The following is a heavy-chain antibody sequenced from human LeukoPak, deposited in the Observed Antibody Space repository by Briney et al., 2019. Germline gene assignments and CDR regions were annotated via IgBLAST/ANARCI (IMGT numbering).Heavy chain of an antibody. CDR2: IYYSGST. CDR1: GGSISSYY. Sequence: PSETLSLTCTVSGGSISSYYWSWIRQPPGKGLEWIGYIYYSGSTNYNPSLKSRVTISVDTSKNQFSLKLSSVTAADTAVYYCARGASYCSSTSCYLPQGWGQGTLVTVSS. J-gene: IGHJ4*02. V-gene: IGHV4-59*01. CDR3: ARGASYCSSTSCYLPQG. D-gene: IGHD2-2*01.